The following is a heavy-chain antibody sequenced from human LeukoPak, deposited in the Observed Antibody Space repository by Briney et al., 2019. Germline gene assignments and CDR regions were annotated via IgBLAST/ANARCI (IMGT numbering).Heavy chain of an antibody. D-gene: IGHD3-22*01. CDR2: INHSGST. CDR3: ARESWSVVSY. Sequence: PSETLSLTCAVYGGSFSGYYWSWIRQPPGKGLEWIGEINHSGSTNYNPSLKSRVTISVDTSKNQFSLKLSSVTAADTAVYCCARESWSVVSYWGQGTLVTVSS. J-gene: IGHJ4*02. V-gene: IGHV4-34*01. CDR1: GGSFSGYY.